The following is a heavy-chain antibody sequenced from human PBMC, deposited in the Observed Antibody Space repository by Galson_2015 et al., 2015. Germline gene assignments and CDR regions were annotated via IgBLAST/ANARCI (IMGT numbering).Heavy chain of an antibody. CDR2: ISAYNGNT. Sequence: SVKVSCKASGYTFTSYGISWVRQAPGQGLEWMGWISAYNGNTNYAQKLQGRVTMTTDTSTSTAYMELRSLRSDDTAVYYCARTAQYCSGGSCPLRGWGQGTLVTVSS. CDR1: GYTFTSYG. J-gene: IGHJ4*02. V-gene: IGHV1-18*01. CDR3: ARTAQYCSGGSCPLRG. D-gene: IGHD2-15*01.